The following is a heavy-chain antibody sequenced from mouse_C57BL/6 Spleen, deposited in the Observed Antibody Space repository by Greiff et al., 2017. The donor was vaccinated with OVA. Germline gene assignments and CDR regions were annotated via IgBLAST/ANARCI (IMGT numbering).Heavy chain of an antibody. CDR1: GFSLTSYG. CDR3: ARKGLLPHWGFDV. J-gene: IGHJ1*03. CDR2: IWSGGST. D-gene: IGHD2-3*01. Sequence: VKLMESGPGLVQPSQSLSITCTVSGFSLTSYGVHWVRQSPGKGLEWLGVIWSGGSTDYNAAFISRLSISKDNSKSQVFFKMNSLQADDTAIYDCARKGLLPHWGFDVWGTGTTVTVSS. V-gene: IGHV2-2*01.